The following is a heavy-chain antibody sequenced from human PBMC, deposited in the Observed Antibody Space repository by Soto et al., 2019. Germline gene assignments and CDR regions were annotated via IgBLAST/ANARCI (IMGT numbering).Heavy chain of an antibody. D-gene: IGHD3-22*01. J-gene: IGHJ4*02. CDR1: GFIFSSYG. Sequence: EVHLVESGGGLVQPGGSLRLSCAASGFIFSSYGMNWVRQAPGKGLEWVSFISSSSSTIYYADYVKGRFTLSRDNAKNTLYLTMNSLRDGDTAVYYCASDVGYYYDSSGYYRFDYWGQGTLVTVSS. V-gene: IGHV3-48*02. CDR3: ASDVGYYYDSSGYYRFDY. CDR2: ISSSSSTI.